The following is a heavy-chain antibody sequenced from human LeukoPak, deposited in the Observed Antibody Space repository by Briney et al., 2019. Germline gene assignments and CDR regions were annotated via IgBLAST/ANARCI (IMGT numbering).Heavy chain of an antibody. CDR3: AKAGIGGSSLYYFDY. V-gene: IGHV3-30*18. CDR1: GFAFSSYD. D-gene: IGHD6-6*01. CDR2: ISYDGSDK. Sequence: QSGGSLRLSCAASGFAFSSYDMHWVRQAPGKGLEWVAVISYDGSDKYYVDSVKGRFAISRDNSKNTLYLQMNSLRAEDTAVYYCAKAGIGGSSLYYFDYWGQGTLVTVSS. J-gene: IGHJ4*02.